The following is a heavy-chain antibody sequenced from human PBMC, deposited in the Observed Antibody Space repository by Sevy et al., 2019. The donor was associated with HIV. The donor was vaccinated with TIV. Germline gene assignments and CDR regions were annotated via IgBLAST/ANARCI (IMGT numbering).Heavy chain of an antibody. J-gene: IGHJ5*02. Sequence: ASVKVSCKVSGYTLTKLSIHWVRQAPGKGLEWMGNFDPQYGERIYAQRFQGRPTMTEDTSPDTVFMEMSSLKSEDTAVYYWTAVGLRYWSASSTYQGDWFDPWGQGTLVTVSS. CDR1: GYTLTKLS. CDR2: FDPQYGER. V-gene: IGHV1-24*01. CDR3: TAVGLRYWSASSTYQGDWFDP. D-gene: IGHD2-15*01.